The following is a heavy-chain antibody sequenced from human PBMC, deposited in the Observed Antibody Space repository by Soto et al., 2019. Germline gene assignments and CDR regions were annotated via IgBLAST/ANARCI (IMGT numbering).Heavy chain of an antibody. D-gene: IGHD3-10*01. J-gene: IGHJ4*02. V-gene: IGHV4-34*12. Sequence: QLHLHQGGAGLWKPSETLPLTWAAYGGSFSGYYWSGIRQPPGKGLEGIGEIIHSGSTNYNPSLKSRVTISVDTSKNQFSLKLSSVTAADTAVYYCARGYYYGSGSYSDYWGQGTLVTVSS. CDR3: ARGYYYGSGSYSDY. CDR1: GGSFSGYY. CDR2: IIHSGST.